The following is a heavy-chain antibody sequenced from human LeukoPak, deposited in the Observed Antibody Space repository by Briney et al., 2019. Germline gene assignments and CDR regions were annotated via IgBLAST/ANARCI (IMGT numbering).Heavy chain of an antibody. D-gene: IGHD6-13*01. Sequence: GASVKVSCKASGYTFTGYYMHWVRRAPGQGREWMGRINPNSGGTDYAQKFQGRVTMTRDTSISTAYMELSRLRSDDTAVYYCARIAAVALSDWGQGTLVTVSS. V-gene: IGHV1-2*06. CDR3: ARIAAVALSD. CDR1: GYTFTGYY. CDR2: INPNSGGT. J-gene: IGHJ4*02.